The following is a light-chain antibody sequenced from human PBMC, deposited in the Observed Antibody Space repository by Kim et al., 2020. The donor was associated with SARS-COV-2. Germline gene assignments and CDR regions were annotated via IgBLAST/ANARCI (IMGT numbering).Light chain of an antibody. CDR3: QAWDSSTAHVV. CDR1: KLGDKY. Sequence: SYELTQPPSVSVSPGQTASITCSGDKLGDKYGCWYQQKPGQSPVLVIYQHTNRPSGIPERFSGSSSGNTATLTISGTQAMDEADYYCQAWDSSTAHVVFGGGTQLTVL. J-gene: IGLJ3*02. CDR2: QHT. V-gene: IGLV3-1*01.